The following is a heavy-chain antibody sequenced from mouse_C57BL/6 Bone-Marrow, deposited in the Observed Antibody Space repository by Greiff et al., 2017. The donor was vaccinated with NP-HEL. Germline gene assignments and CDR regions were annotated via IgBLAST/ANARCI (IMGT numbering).Heavy chain of an antibody. CDR3: ARGDGSHYFDY. D-gene: IGHD1-1*01. V-gene: IGHV1-61*01. Sequence: QVQLQQPGAELVRPGSSVKLSCKASGYTFTSYWMDWVKQRPGQGLEWIGNIYPSDSETHYNQKFKDKATLTVDKSSSTAYMQLSSLTSEDSAVYYCARGDGSHYFDYWGQGTTLTVSS. CDR1: GYTFTSYW. J-gene: IGHJ2*01. CDR2: IYPSDSET.